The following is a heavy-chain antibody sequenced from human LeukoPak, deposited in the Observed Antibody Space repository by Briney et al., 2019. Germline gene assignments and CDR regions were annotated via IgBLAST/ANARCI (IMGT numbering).Heavy chain of an antibody. J-gene: IGHJ4*02. CDR1: GFTFSSYA. CDR2: ISGSGGST. CDR3: ANSDDYGASHHFDY. Sequence: SGRSLRLSCAASGFTFSSYAMSCVRHAPGNGLEWVSAISGSGGSTYYAGSVKGRFTISRDNSKNTLYLQMNSLRAEDTAVYYCANSDDYGASHHFDYWGQGTLVTVSS. D-gene: IGHD4-17*01. V-gene: IGHV3-23*01.